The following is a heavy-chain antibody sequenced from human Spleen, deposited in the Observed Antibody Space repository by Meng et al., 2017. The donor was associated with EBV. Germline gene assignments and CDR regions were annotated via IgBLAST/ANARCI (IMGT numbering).Heavy chain of an antibody. D-gene: IGHD4-17*01. CDR3: ARLGYGINYLDY. CDR1: GGSFSSYS. V-gene: IGHV1-18*01. Sequence: QVQLGQSGAEVKKPGSAVKVSCKASGGSFSSYSSNWLRQAPGQGLEWMGWISLYNGNTNYAQKLQGRVTMTTNTSTSTAYMELRSLTSDDTAVYYCARLGYGINYLDYWGQGTLVTVSS. CDR2: ISLYNGNT. J-gene: IGHJ4*02.